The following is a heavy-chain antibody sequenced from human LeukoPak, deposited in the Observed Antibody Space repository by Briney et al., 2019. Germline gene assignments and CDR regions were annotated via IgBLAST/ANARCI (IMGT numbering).Heavy chain of an antibody. V-gene: IGHV6-1*01. CDR2: TYYRSKWYN. CDR1: GDSVSSNSAA. J-gene: IGHJ4*02. CDR3: ARAGGYCSSTSCYWRILEYFDY. Sequence: SQTLSLTCAISGDSVSSNSAAWNWIRQSPSRGLEWLGRTYYRSKWYNDYAVSVKSRITINPDTSKNQFSLQLNSVTPEDTAVYYRARAGGYCSSTSCYWRILEYFDYWGQGTLVTVSS. D-gene: IGHD2-2*01.